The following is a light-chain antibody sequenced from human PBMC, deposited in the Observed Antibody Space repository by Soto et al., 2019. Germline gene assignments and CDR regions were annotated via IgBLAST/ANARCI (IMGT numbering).Light chain of an antibody. CDR2: DVS. J-gene: IGLJ3*02. CDR3: CSYVGSYWV. CDR1: SSDVGGYNY. Sequence: QSALTQPRSVSGSPGQSVTISCTGASSDVGGYNYVSWYQQHPGKAPKLMIYDVSKRPSGVPDRFSGSKSGNTASLTISGLQAEDEADYFCCSYVGSYWVFGGGTQLTVL. V-gene: IGLV2-11*01.